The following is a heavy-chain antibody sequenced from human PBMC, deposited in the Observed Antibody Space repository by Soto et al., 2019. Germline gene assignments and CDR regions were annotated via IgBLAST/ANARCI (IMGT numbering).Heavy chain of an antibody. V-gene: IGHV3-64*01. CDR1: GFTFSSYA. Sequence: GGSLRLSCAASGFTFSSYAMHWVRQAPGKGLEYVSAISSNGGSTYYANSVKGRFTISRDNSKNTLYLQMGSLRAEDMAVYYCARVLDDFWSAHGRGAFDIWGQGTMVTVSS. CDR2: ISSNGGST. CDR3: ARVLDDFWSAHGRGAFDI. D-gene: IGHD3-3*01. J-gene: IGHJ3*02.